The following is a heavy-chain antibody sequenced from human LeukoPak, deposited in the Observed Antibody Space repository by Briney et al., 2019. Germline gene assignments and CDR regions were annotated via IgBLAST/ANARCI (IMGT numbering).Heavy chain of an antibody. CDR2: INHSGST. V-gene: IGHV4-39*07. CDR1: GGSISRSSYY. Sequence: PSETLSLTCTVSGGSISRSSYYWSWIRQPPGKGLEWIGEINHSGSTNYNPSLKSRVTISVDTSKNQFSLKLSSVTAADTAVYYCARGKSYTNTKRTVVTPPFDYWGQGTLVTVSS. CDR3: ARGKSYTNTKRTVVTPPFDY. D-gene: IGHD2-21*02. J-gene: IGHJ4*02.